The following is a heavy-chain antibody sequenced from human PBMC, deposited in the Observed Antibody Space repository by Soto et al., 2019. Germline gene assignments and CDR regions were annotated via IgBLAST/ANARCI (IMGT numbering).Heavy chain of an antibody. J-gene: IGHJ6*03. CDR2: IKSKTDGGTT. V-gene: IGHV3-15*01. D-gene: IGHD2-15*01. Sequence: VQLVESGGGLVKPGGSLRLSCAASGFTFSNAWMSWVRQAPGKGLEWVGRIKSKTDGGTTDYAAPVKGRFTISRDDSKNTLYLQMNSLKTEDTAVYYCTIRYCSGGSCYPGYYYYMDVWGKGTTVTVSS. CDR3: TIRYCSGGSCYPGYYYYMDV. CDR1: GFTFSNAW.